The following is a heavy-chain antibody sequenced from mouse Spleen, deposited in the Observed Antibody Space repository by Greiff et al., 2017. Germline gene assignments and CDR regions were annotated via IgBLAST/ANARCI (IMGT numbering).Heavy chain of an antibody. D-gene: IGHD2-3*01. V-gene: IGHV3-6*01. CDR3: ARDSDGYYVRFAY. CDR1: GYSITSGYY. Sequence: VQLQQSGPGLVKPSQSLSLTCSVTGYSITSGYYWNWIRQFPGNKLEWMGYISYDGSNNYNPSLKNRISITRDTSKNQFFLKLNSVTTEDTATYYCARDSDGYYVRFAYWGQGTLVTVSA. J-gene: IGHJ3*01. CDR2: ISYDGSN.